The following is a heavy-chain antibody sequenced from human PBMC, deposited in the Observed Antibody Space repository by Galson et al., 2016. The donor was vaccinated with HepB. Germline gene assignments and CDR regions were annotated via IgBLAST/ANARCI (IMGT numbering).Heavy chain of an antibody. CDR1: GFSFSDYY. CDR2: ISDNNTYA. J-gene: IGHJ6*01. V-gene: IGHV3-11*06. D-gene: IGHD3-16*01. CDR3: VRDLGLHQGPIGLPPGTLLQEHL. Sequence: SLRLSCAASGFSFSDYYMNCVRQAPGKGLEWVSYISDNNTYANYADSVKGRFTNSRDNAKNSLYLQMNSLRAEDRAVYYCVRDLGLHQGPIGLPPGTLLQEHLWG.